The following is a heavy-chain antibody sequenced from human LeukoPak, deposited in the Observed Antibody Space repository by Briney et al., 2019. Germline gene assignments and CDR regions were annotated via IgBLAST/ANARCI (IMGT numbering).Heavy chain of an antibody. V-gene: IGHV1-69*06. CDR1: GGTFSSYA. CDR2: IIPIFSTA. J-gene: IGHJ5*02. CDR3: ARDNSVGDIAWWFDP. D-gene: IGHD3-16*02. Sequence: ASVKVSCKASGGTFSSYAISWVRQAPGQGLEWMGGIIPIFSTANYAQKFQGRVTITADKSTSTAYMELSSLRSEDTAVYYCARDNSVGDIAWWFDPRGQGTLVTVSS.